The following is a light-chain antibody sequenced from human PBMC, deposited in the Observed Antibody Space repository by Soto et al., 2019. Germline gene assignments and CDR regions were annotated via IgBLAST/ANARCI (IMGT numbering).Light chain of an antibody. CDR2: GNS. CDR1: SSNIGAGYD. J-gene: IGLJ1*01. V-gene: IGLV1-40*01. CDR3: SSDTSSSTYV. Sequence: QSVLTQPPSVSGAPGQRVTISCTGSSSNIGAGYDVHWYQQLPGTAPKLLIYGNSNRPSGVPDRFSGSKSGTSASLAITGLQDEDDADYYCSSDTSSSTYVFGTGTKV.